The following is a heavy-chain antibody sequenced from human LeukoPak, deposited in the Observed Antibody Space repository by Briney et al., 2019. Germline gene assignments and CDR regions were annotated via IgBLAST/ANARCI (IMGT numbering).Heavy chain of an antibody. CDR2: INPNAGTT. D-gene: IGHD3-9*01. J-gene: IGHJ4*02. V-gene: IGHV1-46*01. CDR3: ARDLSGGKLRYFDWLPPDY. Sequence: ASVKVSCKAPGYTFTSYYMHWVRQVPGQGLEWMGIINPNAGTTSYAQKFQGRVTVTRDTSTSTVYMELSSLRSEDTAVYYCARDLSGGKLRYFDWLPPDYWGQGTLVTVSS. CDR1: GYTFTSYY.